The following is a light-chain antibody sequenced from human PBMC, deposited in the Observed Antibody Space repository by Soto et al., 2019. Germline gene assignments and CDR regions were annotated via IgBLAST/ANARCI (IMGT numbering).Light chain of an antibody. CDR1: QSVNNN. Sequence: EILMTQSPATLSVSPGERATLYCRASQSVNNNLAWYQQKLGQAPRVLIYGASTRATGIPARFTGSGSGTEFILTITSLEPEDSAVYYCQQYNTSPFTFGPGTKVDIK. J-gene: IGKJ3*01. CDR2: GAS. CDR3: QQYNTSPFT. V-gene: IGKV3-15*01.